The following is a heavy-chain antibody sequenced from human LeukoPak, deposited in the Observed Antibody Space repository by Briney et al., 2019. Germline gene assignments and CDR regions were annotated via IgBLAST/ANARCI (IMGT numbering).Heavy chain of an antibody. Sequence: GGSLRLSCVVSGFTLSNYGIHWVRQAPGKGLEWVTFMQFDGSVEFYADSVKGRFTMSRDNAKNTLYLQINSLRAEDTAVYYCAKETASDFGGAVDYWGQGTLVTVSS. CDR3: AKETASDFGGAVDY. CDR2: MQFDGSVE. V-gene: IGHV3-30*02. CDR1: GFTLSNYG. D-gene: IGHD3-10*01. J-gene: IGHJ4*02.